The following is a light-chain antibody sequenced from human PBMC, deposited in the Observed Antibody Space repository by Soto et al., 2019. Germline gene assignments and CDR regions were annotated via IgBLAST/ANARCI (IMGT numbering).Light chain of an antibody. Sequence: IVLTQSPGTLSLSPGERATLSCRASQIVRINNLAWYQQKPGQAPRLLIYGAFSRATGIPDRFSGSGSGTDFTLTISRLEPEDFAVYYCQEYGSSPTWTFGQGTKVEIK. CDR1: QIVRINN. J-gene: IGKJ1*01. CDR3: QEYGSSPTWT. CDR2: GAF. V-gene: IGKV3-20*01.